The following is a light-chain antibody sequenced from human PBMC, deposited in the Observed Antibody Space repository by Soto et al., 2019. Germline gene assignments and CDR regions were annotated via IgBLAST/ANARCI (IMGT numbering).Light chain of an antibody. CDR2: MIS. CDR3: LQVTHFPLT. V-gene: IGKV2-24*01. J-gene: IGKJ1*01. CDR1: QSLVHSDGNTY. Sequence: DIVLTQTPLSSPVTLGQPASISCRSSQSLVHSDGNTYLSWLHQRPGQSPRLLIYMISVRFSGVPERFSGSGAGTDFTLKISRVEAEDVGIYYCLQVTHFPLTFCQGTKVEIK.